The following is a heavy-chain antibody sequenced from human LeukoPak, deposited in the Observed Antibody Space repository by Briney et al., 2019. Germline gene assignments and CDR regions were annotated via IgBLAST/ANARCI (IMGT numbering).Heavy chain of an antibody. CDR1: GGSIGSSSYY. CDR3: ATPWPYYFDY. J-gene: IGHJ4*02. V-gene: IGHV4-39*01. Sequence: SETLSLTCTVSGGSIGSSSYYWGWIRQPPGKGLEWIGSIYYSGSTYYNPSLKSRVTISVDTSKNQFSLKLSSVTAADTAVYYCATPWPYYFDYWGQGTLVTVSS. CDR2: IYYSGST.